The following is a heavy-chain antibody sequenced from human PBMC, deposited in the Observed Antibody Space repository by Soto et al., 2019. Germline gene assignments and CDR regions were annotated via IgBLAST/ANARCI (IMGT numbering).Heavy chain of an antibody. CDR2: IYHSGNT. Sequence: QVQLQESGPGLVKPTGTLSLTSAVSGGSISSSNWWSWVRQTPGKGLEWIGEIYHSGNTNYNPSLKSRVTMAVDKSRNQFSLKLRSVTAADTAVYYCARRWGEGRVDYWGQGTLVTVSS. J-gene: IGHJ4*02. CDR3: ARRWGEGRVDY. CDR1: GGSISSSNW. D-gene: IGHD3-10*01. V-gene: IGHV4-4*02.